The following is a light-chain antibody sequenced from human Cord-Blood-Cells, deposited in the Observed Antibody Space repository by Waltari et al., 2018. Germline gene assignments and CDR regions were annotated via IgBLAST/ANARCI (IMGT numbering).Light chain of an antibody. CDR2: EVS. CDR3: SSYTSSSTLYV. V-gene: IGLV2-14*01. J-gene: IGLJ1*01. Sequence: QSALTQPASVSGSPGQSITISCPGTSSDVGGYNYVSWYQQHPGKAPKLMIYEVSNRPSGVSNRFSGSKSSNTASLTISGLQAEDEADYYCSSYTSSSTLYVFGTGTKVTVL. CDR1: SSDVGGYNY.